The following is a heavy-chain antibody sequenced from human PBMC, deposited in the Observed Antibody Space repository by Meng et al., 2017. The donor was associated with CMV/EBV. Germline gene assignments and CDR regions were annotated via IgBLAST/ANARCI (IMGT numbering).Heavy chain of an antibody. D-gene: IGHD1-14*01. V-gene: IGHV4-30-4*08. Sequence: GSCPGLVKPPQTLSLTCTVSGGSISSGDYDWSWIRQPPGKGLEWIGYIYYSGSTYYNPSLKSRVTISVDTSKNQFSLKLSSVTAADTAVYYCARVMGPNRTPYYFDYWGQGTLVTVSS. J-gene: IGHJ4*02. CDR2: IYYSGST. CDR1: GGSISSGDYD. CDR3: ARVMGPNRTPYYFDY.